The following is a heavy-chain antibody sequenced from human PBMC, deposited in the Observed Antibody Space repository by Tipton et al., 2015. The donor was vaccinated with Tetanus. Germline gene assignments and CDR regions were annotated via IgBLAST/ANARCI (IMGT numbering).Heavy chain of an antibody. CDR1: GYSFTSYW. V-gene: IGHV5-51*01. J-gene: IGHJ4*02. Sequence: VQLVQSGAEVKKPGESLKISCKGSGYSFTSYWIGWVRQMPGKGLEWMGIIYPGDSDTRYSPSFQGQVTISADKSISPAYLQWSSLKASDTAMYYCARHEWLLDFWSGSGYWGQGTLVTVSS. CDR2: IYPGDSDT. CDR3: ARHEWLLDFWSGSGY. D-gene: IGHD3-3*01.